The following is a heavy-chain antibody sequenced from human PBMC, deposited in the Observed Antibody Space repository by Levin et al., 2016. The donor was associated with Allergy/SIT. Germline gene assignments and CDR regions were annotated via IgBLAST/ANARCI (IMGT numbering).Heavy chain of an antibody. Sequence: GESLKISCAASGFRFSSYEMNWVRQAPGKGLEWVSYIHSGGKTVYYADSVKGRFTISRDNAKNSLYLQMNSLRAEDTAVYYCARALWFGTTFDYWGQGTLVTVSS. D-gene: IGHD3-10*01. CDR1: GFRFSSYE. CDR2: IHSGGKTV. V-gene: IGHV3-48*03. CDR3: ARALWFGTTFDY. J-gene: IGHJ4*02.